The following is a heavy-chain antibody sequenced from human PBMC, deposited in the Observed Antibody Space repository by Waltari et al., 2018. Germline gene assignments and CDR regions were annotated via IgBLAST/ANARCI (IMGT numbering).Heavy chain of an antibody. Sequence: EVQLVESGGGLVQPGRSLRLSCAASGFTFDDYAMHWVRQAPGKGLEWVSGISRYVDRIGYGDSVKGRFTSSRDNAKNSLYLQMNSLRAEDTALYYCAKETRGPRIAVAATDYYYYGMDVWGQGTTVTVSS. CDR3: AKETRGPRIAVAATDYYYYGMDV. CDR1: GFTFDDYA. V-gene: IGHV3-9*01. D-gene: IGHD6-19*01. J-gene: IGHJ6*02. CDR2: ISRYVDRI.